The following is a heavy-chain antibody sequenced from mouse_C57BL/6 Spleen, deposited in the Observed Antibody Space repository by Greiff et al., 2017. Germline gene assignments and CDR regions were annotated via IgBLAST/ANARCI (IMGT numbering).Heavy chain of an antibody. D-gene: IGHD2-2*01. V-gene: IGHV1-55*01. CDR1: GYTFTSYW. J-gene: IGHJ3*01. CDR2: IYPGSGST. CDR3: ARRSYYGYDGAY. Sequence: QVQLQQSGAELVKPGASVKMSCKASGYTFTSYWITWVKQRPGQGLEWIGDIYPGSGSTNYNEKFKSKATLTVDTSSSTAYMQLSSLTSEDAAVYYCARRSYYGYDGAYWGQGTLVTVSA.